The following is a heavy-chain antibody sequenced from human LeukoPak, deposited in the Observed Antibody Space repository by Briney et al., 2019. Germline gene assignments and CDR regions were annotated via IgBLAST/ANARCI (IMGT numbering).Heavy chain of an antibody. CDR3: AEDTGAHSLNCFDP. D-gene: IGHD3-10*01. Sequence: GGSLRLSCAASGFTFSNYAMSWVRQAPGKGLEWVSAISGSGGSTYYADSVKGRFTISRDNSKNTLYLQMNSLRAEDTAVYYCAEDTGAHSLNCFDPWGQGTLVTVSS. J-gene: IGHJ5*02. V-gene: IGHV3-23*01. CDR1: GFTFSNYA. CDR2: ISGSGGST.